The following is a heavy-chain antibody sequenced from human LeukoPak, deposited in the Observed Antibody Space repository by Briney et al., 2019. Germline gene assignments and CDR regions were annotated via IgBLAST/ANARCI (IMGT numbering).Heavy chain of an antibody. Sequence: GGSLRLSCAASGFTFSSYSMNWVRQAPGKGLEWASSISSSSSYIYYADSVKGRFTISRDNAKNSLYLQMNSLRAEDTAVYYCARGENDAFDIWGQGTMVTVSS. J-gene: IGHJ3*02. CDR1: GFTFSSYS. CDR2: ISSSSSYI. V-gene: IGHV3-21*01. CDR3: ARGENDAFDI.